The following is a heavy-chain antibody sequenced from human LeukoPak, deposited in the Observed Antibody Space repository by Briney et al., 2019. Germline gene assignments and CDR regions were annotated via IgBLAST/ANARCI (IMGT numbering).Heavy chain of an antibody. Sequence: GGSLRLSCAASGFTFSSYAMHWVRQAPGKGLEWVAVISYDGSNKYYADSVKGRFTISRDNSKNTLYLQMNSLRAEDTAVYYCARDGADYGGNSWQYFQHWGQGTLVTVSS. CDR1: GFTFSSYA. CDR3: ARDGADYGGNSWQYFQH. J-gene: IGHJ1*01. D-gene: IGHD4-23*01. V-gene: IGHV3-30-3*01. CDR2: ISYDGSNK.